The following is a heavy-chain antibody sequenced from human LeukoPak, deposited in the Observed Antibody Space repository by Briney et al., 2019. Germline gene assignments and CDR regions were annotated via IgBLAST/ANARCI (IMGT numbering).Heavy chain of an antibody. V-gene: IGHV1-24*01. CDR2: FDPEDGET. Sequence: ASVKVSCKVSGYTLTELSMHWVRQAPGKGLEWMGGFDPEDGETIFAQKFQGRVTMTEDTSTDTAYMELSSLRSEDTAVYYCATPSSSPRDAFDIWGQGTMVTVSS. J-gene: IGHJ3*02. D-gene: IGHD6-13*01. CDR1: GYTLTELS. CDR3: ATPSSSPRDAFDI.